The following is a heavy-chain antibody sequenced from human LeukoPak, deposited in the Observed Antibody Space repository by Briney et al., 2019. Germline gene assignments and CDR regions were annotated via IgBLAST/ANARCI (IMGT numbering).Heavy chain of an antibody. V-gene: IGHV1-69*01. CDR2: IIPIFGTA. D-gene: IGHD5-18*01. CDR1: GGTFSSYA. J-gene: IGHJ6*02. Sequence: GSSVKVSCKASGGTFSSYAISWVRQAPGQGLEWMGGIIPIFGTANYAQKFQGRVTFTADESTSTAYMELSSLRSEDTAVYYCARGGYSYAHYYYYGMDVWGQGTTVTVSS. CDR3: ARGGYSYAHYYYYGMDV.